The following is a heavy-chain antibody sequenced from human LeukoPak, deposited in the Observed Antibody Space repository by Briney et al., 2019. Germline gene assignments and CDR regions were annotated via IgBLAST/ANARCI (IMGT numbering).Heavy chain of an antibody. V-gene: IGHV3-23*01. CDR2: ISGSGGST. D-gene: IGHD4-17*01. Sequence: PGGSLRLSCAASGFTFSSYAISWVRQAPGKGLEWVSAISGSGGSTYYADSVKGRFTISRDNSKNTLYLQMNSLRAEDTAVYYCAKDAHPATVTKSYFDYWGQGTLVTVSS. CDR1: GFTFSSYA. J-gene: IGHJ4*02. CDR3: AKDAHPATVTKSYFDY.